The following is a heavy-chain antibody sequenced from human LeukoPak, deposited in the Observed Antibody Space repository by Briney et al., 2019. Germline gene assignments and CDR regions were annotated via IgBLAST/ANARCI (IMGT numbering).Heavy chain of an antibody. J-gene: IGHJ4*02. CDR3: AKDLFSGYSYGRPFDH. V-gene: IGHV3-30*18. Sequence: GRSLRLSCAASGFTFSSYGIHWVRQAPGKGLEWVAVVSYDGRNKYYADSVKGRFTISRDNSKNTVYLQMSSLRAGDTAVYHCAKDLFSGYSYGRPFDHWGQGTLVTVSS. D-gene: IGHD5-18*01. CDR1: GFTFSSYG. CDR2: VSYDGRNK.